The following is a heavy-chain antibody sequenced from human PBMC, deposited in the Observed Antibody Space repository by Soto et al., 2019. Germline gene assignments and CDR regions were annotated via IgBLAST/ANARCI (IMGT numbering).Heavy chain of an antibody. J-gene: IGHJ6*04. CDR3: EGGAINRYHGAF. D-gene: IGHD3-10*01. Sequence: GGSLRLSCAASGFTFNNYDMSWVRQAPGKGLEWVSGISRSGGTTHYADFVKGRFTISRDNSKNTVYLQLNSLRAGDTAAYFCEGGAINRYHGAFGGRGTTVPVSS. CDR1: GFTFNNYD. V-gene: IGHV3-23*01. CDR2: ISRSGGTT.